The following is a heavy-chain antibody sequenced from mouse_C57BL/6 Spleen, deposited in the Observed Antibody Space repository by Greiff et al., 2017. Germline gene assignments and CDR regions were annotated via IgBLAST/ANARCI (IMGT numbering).Heavy chain of an antibody. CDR1: GYSITSGYY. V-gene: IGHV3-6*01. D-gene: IGHD3-2*02. CDR3: AREDSGYNY. J-gene: IGHJ2*01. Sequence: DVKLVESGPGLVKPSQSLSLTCSVTGYSITSGYYWNWIRQFPGNKLEWMGYISYDGSNNYNPSLKNRISITRDTSKNQFFLKLNSVTTEDTATYYCAREDSGYNYWGQGTTLTVSS. CDR2: ISYDGSN.